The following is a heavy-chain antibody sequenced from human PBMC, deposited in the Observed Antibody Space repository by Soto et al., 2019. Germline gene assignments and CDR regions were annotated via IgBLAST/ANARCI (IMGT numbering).Heavy chain of an antibody. J-gene: IGHJ6*02. CDR1: GFIFSSYD. D-gene: IGHD6-6*01. V-gene: IGHV3-13*01. Sequence: PGGSLRLSCAASGFIFSSYDVHWVRQAPGKGLEWVSVITTTGDTYYAASVKGRFTISRENAENSLYLQMNSLKASDTAMYYCARLVAAPSHYYYYGMDVWGQGTTVTVSS. CDR2: ITTTGDT. CDR3: ARLVAAPSHYYYYGMDV.